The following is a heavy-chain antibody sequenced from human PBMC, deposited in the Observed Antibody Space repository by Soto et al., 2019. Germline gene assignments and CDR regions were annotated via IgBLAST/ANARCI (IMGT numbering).Heavy chain of an antibody. V-gene: IGHV4-61*01. CDR1: GGSVSSGSYY. D-gene: IGHD6-19*01. J-gene: IGHJ4*02. Sequence: QVQLQESGPGLVKPSETLTLTCTVSGGSVSSGSYYWTWIRQPPGKGLEWIGYIYYTGATNYNPSLKRRLSISRDTSKNQFSLKLSSVSAADTAVYYCARVDMAVDYWGQGTLVTVSS. CDR3: ARVDMAVDY. CDR2: IYYTGAT.